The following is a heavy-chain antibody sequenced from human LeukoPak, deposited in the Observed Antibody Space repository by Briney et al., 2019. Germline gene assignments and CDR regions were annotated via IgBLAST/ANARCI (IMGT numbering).Heavy chain of an antibody. CDR2: IYYSGST. Sequence: PSETLSLTCTVSGGSISSYYWSWIRQPPGKGLEWIGYIYYSGSTNYNPSLKSRVTISVDTSKNQFSLKLSSVTAADTAVYYCARPKGIAAAGPFDYWGQGTLVTVSS. D-gene: IGHD6-13*01. CDR3: ARPKGIAAAGPFDY. J-gene: IGHJ4*02. V-gene: IGHV4-59*08. CDR1: GGSISSYY.